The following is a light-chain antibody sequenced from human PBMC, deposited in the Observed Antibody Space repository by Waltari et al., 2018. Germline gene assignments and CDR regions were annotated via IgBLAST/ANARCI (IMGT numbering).Light chain of an antibody. J-gene: IGKJ3*01. V-gene: IGKV4-1*01. CDR1: QSVLYSSSNKNY. CDR3: YQHFITPFS. Sequence: DIVMTQSPDSLAVSLGERATINCKSSQSVLYSSSNKNYLSWYQQKPGQPPKLLIYWATTRESGVPDRFTGGGSGTDFTLTISSLQADDGAFYYWYQHFITPFSFCPGTRVDIK. CDR2: WAT.